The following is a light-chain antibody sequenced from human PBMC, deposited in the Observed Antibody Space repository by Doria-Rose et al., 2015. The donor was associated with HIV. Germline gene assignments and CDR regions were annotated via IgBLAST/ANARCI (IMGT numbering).Light chain of an antibody. V-gene: IGKV4-1*01. Sequence: VLTQPPESLGMPLGERAALNCKSNQSLLYTSKNYLAWYQQKPGQPPILLIYWASTRQSGVPARFSGSGSGTDFTLTISSLEAEDVAVYYCQQYYDTPSFGPGTTVDIK. CDR3: QQYYDTPS. CDR1: QSLLYTSKNY. CDR2: WAS. J-gene: IGKJ3*01.